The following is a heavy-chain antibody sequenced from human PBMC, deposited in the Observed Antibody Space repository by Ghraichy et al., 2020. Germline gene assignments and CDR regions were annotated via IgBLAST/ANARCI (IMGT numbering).Heavy chain of an antibody. V-gene: IGHV3-23*01. D-gene: IGHD6-13*01. J-gene: IGHJ4*02. CDR1: GFTFSSYA. Sequence: GESLNISCAASGFTFSSYAMSWVRQAPGKGLEWVSAISGSGGSTYYADSVKGRFTISRDNSKNTLYLQMNSLRAEDTAVYYCAKDGGAAAYDYWGQGTLVTVSS. CDR2: ISGSGGST. CDR3: AKDGGAAAYDY.